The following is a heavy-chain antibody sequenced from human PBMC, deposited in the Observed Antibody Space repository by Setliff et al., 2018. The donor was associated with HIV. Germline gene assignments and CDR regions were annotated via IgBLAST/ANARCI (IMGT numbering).Heavy chain of an antibody. CDR1: GGTFSSYA. D-gene: IGHD3-9*01. CDR3: ARSPQDILTGPTPGVFDI. J-gene: IGHJ3*02. V-gene: IGHV1-69*05. CDR2: IIPIFGTA. Sequence: KVSCKASGGTFSSYAISWVRQAPGRGLEWMGGIIPIFGTANYAQKFQGRVTITTDESTSTAYMELSSLRSEDTAVYYCARSPQDILTGPTPGVFDIWGQGTMVTVSS.